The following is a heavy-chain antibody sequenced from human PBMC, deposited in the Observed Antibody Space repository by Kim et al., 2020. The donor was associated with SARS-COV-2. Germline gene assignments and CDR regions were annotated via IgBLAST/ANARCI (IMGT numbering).Heavy chain of an antibody. D-gene: IGHD6-13*01. J-gene: IGHJ4*02. Sequence: KFYADPVKGRFTISRDNAQNTLYLHMNSLRAEDPAIYYCARPDSSSWRFDYWGQGILVTVSS. CDR3: ARPDSSSWRFDY. CDR2: K. V-gene: IGHV3-33*01.